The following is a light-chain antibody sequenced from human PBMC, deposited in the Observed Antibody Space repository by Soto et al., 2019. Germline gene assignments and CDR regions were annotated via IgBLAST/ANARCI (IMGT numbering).Light chain of an antibody. CDR1: SSNIGSNT. CDR2: STS. J-gene: IGLJ1*01. CDR3: AAWDDRLDVYV. Sequence: QSVLTQPPSASGTPGQIVAISCSGSSSNIGSNTVTCYQQLPGTAPKLLIYSTSQRSSGVPGRFSGSKSGASASLSISGLQSEDEADYYCAAWDDRLDVYVFGTGTKLTVL. V-gene: IGLV1-44*01.